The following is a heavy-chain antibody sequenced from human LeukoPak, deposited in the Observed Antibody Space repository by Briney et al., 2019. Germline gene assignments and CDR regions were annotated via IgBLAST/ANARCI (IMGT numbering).Heavy chain of an antibody. D-gene: IGHD2-15*01. CDR2: INPSGGST. V-gene: IGHV1-46*01. CDR3: ARGYCSGGSCYSLDHYYYYMDV. CDR1: GYTFTSYY. J-gene: IGHJ6*03. Sequence: ASVKVSCKASGYTFTSYYMHWVRQAPGQGLEWMGIINPSGGSTSYAQKFQGRVTMTRDMSTSTVYMELSSLRSEDTAVYYCARGYCSGGSCYSLDHYYYYMDVWGKGTTVTISS.